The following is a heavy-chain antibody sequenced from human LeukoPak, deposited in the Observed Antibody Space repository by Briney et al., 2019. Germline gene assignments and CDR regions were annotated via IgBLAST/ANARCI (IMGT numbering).Heavy chain of an antibody. Sequence: ASVKVSCKASGYTFTNYYIHWVRQAPGQGLEWMGIINLSGGGTTYAQKFQGRVTMTTDTSTSTAYMELRSLRSDDTAVYYCARAPMGTAALYWGQGTLVTVSS. V-gene: IGHV1-46*01. CDR3: ARAPMGTAALY. D-gene: IGHD2-2*01. CDR2: INLSGGGT. J-gene: IGHJ4*02. CDR1: GYTFTNYY.